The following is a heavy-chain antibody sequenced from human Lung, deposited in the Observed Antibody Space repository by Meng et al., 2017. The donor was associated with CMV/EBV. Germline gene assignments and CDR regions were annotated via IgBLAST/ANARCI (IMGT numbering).Heavy chain of an antibody. D-gene: IGHD2-2*02. CDR2: IYYSGST. Sequence: SETLSLTCTVSGGSISSSSYYWGWIRQPPGKGLEWIGSIYYSGSTYYNPSLKSRVTISVDTSKNQFSLKLSSVTAADTAVYYCAIDLKSYCSSTSCYINWVDPCGQRTLVTVSS. V-gene: IGHV4-39*07. J-gene: IGHJ5*01. CDR1: GGSISSSSYY. CDR3: AIDLKSYCSSTSCYINWVDP.